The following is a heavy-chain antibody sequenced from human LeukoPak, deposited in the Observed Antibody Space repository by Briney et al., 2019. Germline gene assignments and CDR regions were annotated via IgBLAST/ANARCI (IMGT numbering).Heavy chain of an antibody. CDR1: GFTFSNYG. D-gene: IGHD6-13*01. CDR3: AKDSSLAAADY. Sequence: PGGSLRLSCAASGFTFSNYGMHWVRQAPGKGLEWVAVISYDGSNKYYADSVKGRLTISRDNSKNTLYLQMNSLRAEDTAVYYCAKDSSLAAADYWGQGTLVTVSS. CDR2: ISYDGSNK. J-gene: IGHJ4*02. V-gene: IGHV3-30*18.